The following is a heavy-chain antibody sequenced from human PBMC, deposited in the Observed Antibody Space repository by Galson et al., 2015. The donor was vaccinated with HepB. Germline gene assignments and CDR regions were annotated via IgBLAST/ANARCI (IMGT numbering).Heavy chain of an antibody. CDR1: GYTFTSYD. V-gene: IGHV1-8*01. CDR3: ARVSLRNYGGNSH. J-gene: IGHJ4*02. CDR2: MNPNSGNT. D-gene: IGHD4-23*01. Sequence: SVKVSCKASGYTFTSYDINWVRQATGQGLEWMGWMNPNSGNTGYAQKFQGRVTMTRNTSISTAYMELSSLRSEDTAVYYCARVSLRNYGGNSHWGQGTLVTVSS.